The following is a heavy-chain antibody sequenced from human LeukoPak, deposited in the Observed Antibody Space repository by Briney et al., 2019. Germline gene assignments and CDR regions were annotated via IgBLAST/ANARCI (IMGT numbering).Heavy chain of an antibody. Sequence: ASVKVSCKASGYTFTPYYMYWVRQAPGQRLEWMGRINPRGGSTIYAQKFQGRVTTTRDTSTTTVYMELSSLRSEDTAVYYCARETYGANSGATDYWGQRTLVTVSS. J-gene: IGHJ4*02. CDR1: GYTFTPYY. CDR3: ARETYGANSGATDY. D-gene: IGHD4-23*01. CDR2: INPRGGST. V-gene: IGHV1-46*01.